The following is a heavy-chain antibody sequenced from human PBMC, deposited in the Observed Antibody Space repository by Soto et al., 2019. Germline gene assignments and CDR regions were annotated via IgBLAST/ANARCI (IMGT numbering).Heavy chain of an antibody. D-gene: IGHD5-18*01. CDR1: GYTFTSYG. J-gene: IGHJ4*02. CDR2: ISAYNGNT. CDR3: ARGGYSSHTFSPY. Sequence: QVQLVQSGAEVKKPGASVKVSCKSSGYTFTSYGIIWVRQAPGQGLEWMGWISAYNGNTNYAQKLQGRVTMTTATSTSTAYMELRSPRSDDTAVDYCARGGYSSHTFSPYRGQGTLVTVSS. V-gene: IGHV1-18*01.